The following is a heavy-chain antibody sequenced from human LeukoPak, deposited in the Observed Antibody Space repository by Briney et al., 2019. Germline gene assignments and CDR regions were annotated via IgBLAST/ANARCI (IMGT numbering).Heavy chain of an antibody. J-gene: IGHJ6*02. CDR1: GFTFSSYG. CDR3: ARYTAMGYYYGMDV. V-gene: IGHV3-33*01. D-gene: IGHD5-18*01. CDR2: IWYDGSNK. Sequence: GGSLRLSCAASGFTFSSYGMHWVRQAPGKGLEWVAVIWYDGSNKYYADSVKGRFTISRDNSKNTLYLQMNSLRAEDTAVYYCARYTAMGYYYGMDVWGQGTTVTVSS.